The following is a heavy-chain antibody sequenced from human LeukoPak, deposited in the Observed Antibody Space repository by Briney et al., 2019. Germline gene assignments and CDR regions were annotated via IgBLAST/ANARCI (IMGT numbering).Heavy chain of an antibody. CDR3: ARDYTSGGFDF. D-gene: IGHD6-19*01. CDR1: GFTFGDYY. J-gene: IGHJ4*02. CDR2: ISGSSTYT. Sequence: GGSLRLSCAASGFTFGDYYMSWIRQAPGKGLEWVSYISGSSTYTNYADSVKGRFTISRDNAKNSLHLQMSSLRAEDTAVYYCARDYTSGGFDFSGQGTLVTVSS. V-gene: IGHV3-11*06.